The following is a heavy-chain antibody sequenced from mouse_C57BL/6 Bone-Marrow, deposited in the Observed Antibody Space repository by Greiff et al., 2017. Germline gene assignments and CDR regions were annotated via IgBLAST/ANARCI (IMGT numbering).Heavy chain of an antibody. Sequence: QVQLKESGPGLVQPSQSLSITCTVSGFSLTSYGVHWVRQSPGKGLEWLGVIWSGGSTDYNAAFISSLSISKDNSKSQVFFKMNSLQADDTAIYYCARKGDGYYEGMDYWGQGTSVTVSS. V-gene: IGHV2-2*01. J-gene: IGHJ4*01. CDR1: GFSLTSYG. CDR2: IWSGGST. D-gene: IGHD2-3*01. CDR3: ARKGDGYYEGMDY.